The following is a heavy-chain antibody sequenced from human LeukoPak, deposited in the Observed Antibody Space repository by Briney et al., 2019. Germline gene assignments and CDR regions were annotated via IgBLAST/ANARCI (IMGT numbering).Heavy chain of an antibody. V-gene: IGHV3-30*02. Sequence: PGGSLRLSWAASGFTFSNYGMHWVRQAPGKGLAWVTFIRYDGSFKYYADSVKGRFTISRDNSKNTLYLQMNSLRAEDTAMYYCAKDKYSPFDYWGQGTLVTVPS. J-gene: IGHJ4*02. D-gene: IGHD5-18*01. CDR2: IRYDGSFK. CDR3: AKDKYSPFDY. CDR1: GFTFSNYG.